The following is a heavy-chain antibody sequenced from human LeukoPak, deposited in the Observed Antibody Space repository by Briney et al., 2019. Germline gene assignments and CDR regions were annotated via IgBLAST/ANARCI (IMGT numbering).Heavy chain of an antibody. Sequence: SETLSLTCTVSGGSIRSYYWSWIRQPPGKGLEWIGHIYYSGSTNCSPSLKSRVTMSVDTSKNQFSLKLSSVTAADTVVYYCASSYYDVLTGSTLEMDVWGKGTTVTVSS. V-gene: IGHV4-59*01. CDR1: GGSIRSYY. J-gene: IGHJ6*04. D-gene: IGHD3-9*01. CDR2: IYYSGST. CDR3: ASSYYDVLTGSTLEMDV.